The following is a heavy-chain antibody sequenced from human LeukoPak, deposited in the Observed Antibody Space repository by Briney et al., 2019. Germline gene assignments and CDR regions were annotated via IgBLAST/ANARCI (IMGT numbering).Heavy chain of an antibody. V-gene: IGHV3-23*01. CDR1: GFTFSSYA. J-gene: IGHJ4*02. Sequence: GGSLRLSWAASGFTFSSYAMSWVRQAPGKGLEWVSAISGSGGSTYYADSVKGRFTISRDNSKNTLYLQMNSLRAEDTAVYYCAKDCSSTSCYLGFDYWGQGTLVSVSS. D-gene: IGHD2-2*01. CDR2: ISGSGGST. CDR3: AKDCSSTSCYLGFDY.